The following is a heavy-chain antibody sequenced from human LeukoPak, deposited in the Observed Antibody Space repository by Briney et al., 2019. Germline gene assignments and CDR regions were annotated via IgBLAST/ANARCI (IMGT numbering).Heavy chain of an antibody. J-gene: IGHJ4*02. D-gene: IGHD2-15*01. CDR3: ARLTGYCSGGSCTIDY. Sequence: GESLKISCAASGFTFSDYYMSWIRQAPGKGLEWVSYISSSGSTIYYADSVKGRFTISRDNAKNSLYLQMNSLRAEDTAVYYCARLTGYCSGGSCTIDYWGQGTLVTVSS. V-gene: IGHV3-11*04. CDR1: GFTFSDYY. CDR2: ISSSGSTI.